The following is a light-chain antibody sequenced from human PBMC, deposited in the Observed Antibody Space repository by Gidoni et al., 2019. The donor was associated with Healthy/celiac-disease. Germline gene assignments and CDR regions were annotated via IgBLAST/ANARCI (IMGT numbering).Light chain of an antibody. V-gene: IGLV3-1*01. CDR1: NLGDKY. CDR2: QDR. Sequence: SSELIQPPSVSVSPAQTASITCSGDNLGDKYACWYQQKPGQSPVLVIYQDRKRPSGIPERFSGSNSGNTATLTISGTQAMDEADYYCQAWDSSTSGDVVFGGGTKLTVL. CDR3: QAWDSSTSGDVV. J-gene: IGLJ2*01.